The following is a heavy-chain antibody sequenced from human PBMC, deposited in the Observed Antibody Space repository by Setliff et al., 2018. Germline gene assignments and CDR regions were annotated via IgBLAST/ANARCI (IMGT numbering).Heavy chain of an antibody. V-gene: IGHV4-4*02. D-gene: IGHD4-4*01. Sequence: SETLSLTCAVSGGSISSSNWWSWVRQPPGKGLEWIGEINHSGSTNYNPSLKSRVTISVDTSKNQFSLKLSSVTAADTAVYYCARGAYIGLDYWGQGTLVTVSS. CDR2: INHSGST. CDR1: GGSISSSNW. CDR3: ARGAYIGLDY. J-gene: IGHJ4*02.